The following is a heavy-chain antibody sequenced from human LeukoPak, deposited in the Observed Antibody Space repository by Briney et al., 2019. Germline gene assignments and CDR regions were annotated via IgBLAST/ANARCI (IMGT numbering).Heavy chain of an antibody. V-gene: IGHV1-18*01. J-gene: IGHJ4*02. CDR3: AREPPYDSYFDY. CDR2: ISGYNSKP. D-gene: IGHD3-22*01. Sequence: ASVKVSCKTSGYSFTNYGITWVRQAPGQGLEWMGWISGYNSKPFYAQNFQGRVTMTTDTSTSTVYMEVRSLRSDDTAVYYCAREPPYDSYFDYWGQGTLVTVSS. CDR1: GYSFTNYG.